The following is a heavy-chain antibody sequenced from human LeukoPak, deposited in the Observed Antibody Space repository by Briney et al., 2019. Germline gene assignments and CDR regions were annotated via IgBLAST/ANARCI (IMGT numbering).Heavy chain of an antibody. V-gene: IGHV4-59*01. CDR2: IYYSGST. D-gene: IGHD6-19*01. J-gene: IGHJ6*02. CDR1: GGSISSYY. Sequence: SETLSLTCTVSGGSISSYYWSWIRQPPGKGLEWIGYIYYSGSTNYNPSLKSRVTISVDTSKNQFSLKLSSVTAADTAVYYCARVSNGLSSGWYPRLGYYYGMDVWGQGTTVTVS. CDR3: ARVSNGLSSGWYPRLGYYYGMDV.